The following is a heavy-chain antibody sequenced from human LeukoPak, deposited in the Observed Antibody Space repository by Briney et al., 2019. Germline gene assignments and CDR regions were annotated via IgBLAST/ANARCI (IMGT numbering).Heavy chain of an antibody. J-gene: IGHJ4*02. CDR3: ARDQYDTWSRRGNFDS. CDR2: IKLDGSEK. CDR1: GFTFSHYA. V-gene: IGHV3-7*03. Sequence: GGSLRLSCAASGFTFSHYAMSWVRQAPGKGLEWVANIKLDGSEKNYVDSVKGRFTISRDNTKNSLYLQMNSLRAEDTAVFYCARDQYDTWSRRGNFDSWGQGTLVIVSS. D-gene: IGHD3-3*01.